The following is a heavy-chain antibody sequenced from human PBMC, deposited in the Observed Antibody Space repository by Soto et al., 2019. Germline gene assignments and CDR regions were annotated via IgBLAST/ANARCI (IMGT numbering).Heavy chain of an antibody. D-gene: IGHD6-19*01. J-gene: IGHJ4*02. Sequence: SLRLSCAASGFTFSSYGMHWVRQAPGKGLEWVAVIWYDGSNKYYADSVKGRFTISRDNSKNTLYLQMNSLRAEDTAVYYCARDRWRSSGWFDYRGQGTLVTVSS. CDR3: ARDRWRSSGWFDY. V-gene: IGHV3-33*01. CDR1: GFTFSSYG. CDR2: IWYDGSNK.